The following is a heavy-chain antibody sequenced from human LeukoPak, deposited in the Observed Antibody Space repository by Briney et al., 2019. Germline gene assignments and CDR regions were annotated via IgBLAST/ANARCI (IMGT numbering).Heavy chain of an antibody. CDR1: GVTFNNYA. Sequence: PGGSLRLSCAASGVTFNNYAMSWVRQAPGKGLEWVSAISAGGGSTYYADSVKGRFTISRGNSKNTLYVQMNSLRAEDTAVYYCAKDVSQWLVRLDYGGQGVLVTVSS. V-gene: IGHV3-23*01. CDR3: AKDVSQWLVRLDY. D-gene: IGHD6-19*01. J-gene: IGHJ4*02. CDR2: ISAGGGST.